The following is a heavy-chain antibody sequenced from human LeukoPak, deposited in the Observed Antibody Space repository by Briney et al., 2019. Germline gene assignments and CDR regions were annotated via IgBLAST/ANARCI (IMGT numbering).Heavy chain of an antibody. CDR1: GFTFSSYS. D-gene: IGHD5-12*01. Sequence: PGGSLRLSCAASGFTFSSYSMNWVGQAPGKGLEWGSSISSSTYIYYADSVKGRFTISRDNAKNSLYLQMNSLRAEDTAVYYCARDRRGYDYDYWGQGTLVTVSS. CDR2: ISSSTYI. J-gene: IGHJ4*02. CDR3: ARDRRGYDYDY. V-gene: IGHV3-21*01.